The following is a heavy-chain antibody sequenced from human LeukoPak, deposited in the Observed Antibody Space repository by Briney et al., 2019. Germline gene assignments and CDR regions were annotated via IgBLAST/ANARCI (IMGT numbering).Heavy chain of an antibody. V-gene: IGHV3-33*01. Sequence: PGRSLGLSCAASGFTFSSYDMHWVRQAPGKGLEWVALIWYDGSNKNYADSVKGRFTISRDNSKNTLFLQMNSLRAEDTAVYYYASVASDAFDIWGQGTMVTVSS. J-gene: IGHJ3*02. D-gene: IGHD2-21*01. CDR2: IWYDGSNK. CDR1: GFTFSSYD. CDR3: ASVASDAFDI.